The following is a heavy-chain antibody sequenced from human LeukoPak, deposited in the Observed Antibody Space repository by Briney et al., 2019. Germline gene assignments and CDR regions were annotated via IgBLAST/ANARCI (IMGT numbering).Heavy chain of an antibody. CDR2: ISAYNGNT. CDR3: ARALWFGELLPFDY. Sequence: ASVKVSCKASGYTFTSYGISWVRQAPGQGREWMGWISAYNGNTNYAQKLQGRVTMATDTSTSTAYMELRSLRSDDTAVYYCARALWFGELLPFDYWGQGTLVTVSS. V-gene: IGHV1-18*01. D-gene: IGHD3-10*01. J-gene: IGHJ4*02. CDR1: GYTFTSYG.